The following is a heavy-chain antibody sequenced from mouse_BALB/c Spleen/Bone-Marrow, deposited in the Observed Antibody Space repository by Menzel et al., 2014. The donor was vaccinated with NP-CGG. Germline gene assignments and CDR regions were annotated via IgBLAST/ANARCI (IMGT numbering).Heavy chain of an antibody. Sequence: VMLVESGAELVRPGSSVKISCKASGYAFSSYWMNWVKQRPGQGLEWIGQIYPGDGDTNYNGKFKGKATLTADKSSSTAYMQLSSLTSEDSAVYFCARRGYYYGTSYVDYWGQGTTLTVSS. CDR3: ARRGYYYGTSYVDY. D-gene: IGHD1-1*01. CDR1: GYAFSSYW. J-gene: IGHJ2*01. V-gene: IGHV1-80*01. CDR2: IYPGDGDT.